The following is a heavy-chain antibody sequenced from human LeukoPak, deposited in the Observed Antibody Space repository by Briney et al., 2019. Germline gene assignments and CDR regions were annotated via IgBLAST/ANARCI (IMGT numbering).Heavy chain of an antibody. Sequence: GGSLRLSCTASGFTFNTYGMTWVRQAAGKGLEWVSSMSDSGGRTFYADSVKGRFTVSRDNSKNTLYLQMNSLRAEDSAVYYCAKRNYTNAGPFDYWGQGTLVTVSS. J-gene: IGHJ4*02. D-gene: IGHD1-7*01. V-gene: IGHV3-23*01. CDR2: MSDSGGRT. CDR1: GFTFNTYG. CDR3: AKRNYTNAGPFDY.